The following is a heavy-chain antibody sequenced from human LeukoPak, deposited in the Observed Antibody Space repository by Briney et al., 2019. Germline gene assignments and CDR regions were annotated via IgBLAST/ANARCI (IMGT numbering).Heavy chain of an antibody. CDR3: ASSYSGSRDAFDI. J-gene: IGHJ3*02. CDR1: GYTFTSYA. CDR2: INPSGDST. V-gene: IGHV1-46*01. D-gene: IGHD5-12*01. Sequence: ASVKVSCKASGYTFTSYAMNWVRQAPGQGLEWMGIINPSGDSTSYAQKFQGRVTMTRDMSTSTVYMELSSLRSEDTAVYYCASSYSGSRDAFDIWGQGTMVTVSS.